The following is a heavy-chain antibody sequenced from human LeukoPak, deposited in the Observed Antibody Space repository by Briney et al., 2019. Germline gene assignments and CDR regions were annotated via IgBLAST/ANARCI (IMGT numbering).Heavy chain of an antibody. CDR3: ARVVMTTLAS. J-gene: IGHJ4*02. V-gene: IGHV6-1*01. D-gene: IGHD4-11*01. CDR1: GDSVSNNNAA. CDR2: TYYGSKWYN. Sequence: SQTLSLTCAISGDSVSNNNAAWNWIRQSPSRGLGWLGRTYYGSKWYNDYAVSVKSRITITPDTSKNQFSLHLNSVTPEDTAVYYCARVVMTTLASWGQGTLVTVSS.